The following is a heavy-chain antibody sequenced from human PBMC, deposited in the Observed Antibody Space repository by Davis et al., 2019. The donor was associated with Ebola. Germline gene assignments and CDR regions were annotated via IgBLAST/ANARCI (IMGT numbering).Heavy chain of an antibody. CDR1: GYSFTSYW. J-gene: IGHJ4*02. CDR2: IYPGDSDT. CDR3: ARGSVVVAAVFDY. V-gene: IGHV5-51*01. Sequence: GESLKISCKGSGYSFTSYWIGWVRQMPGKGLEWMGIIYPGDSDTRYSPSFQGQVTISADKSISTAYLQWSSLKASDTAMYYRARGSVVVAAVFDYWGQGTLVTVSS. D-gene: IGHD2-15*01.